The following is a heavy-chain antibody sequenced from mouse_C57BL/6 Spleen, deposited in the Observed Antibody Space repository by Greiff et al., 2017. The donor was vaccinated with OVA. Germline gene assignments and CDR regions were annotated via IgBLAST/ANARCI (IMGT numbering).Heavy chain of an antibody. CDR3: ARHEDPRLDSSGYCFDY. J-gene: IGHJ2*01. CDR1: GYTFTEYT. V-gene: IGHV1-62-2*01. D-gene: IGHD3-2*02. CDR2: FYPGSGSI. Sequence: QVQLQQSGAELVKPGASVKLSCKASGYTFTEYTIHWVKQRSGQGLEWIGWFYPGSGSIKYNEKFKDKATLTADKSSSTVYMELSRLTSEDSAVYFCARHEDPRLDSSGYCFDYWGQGTTLTVSS.